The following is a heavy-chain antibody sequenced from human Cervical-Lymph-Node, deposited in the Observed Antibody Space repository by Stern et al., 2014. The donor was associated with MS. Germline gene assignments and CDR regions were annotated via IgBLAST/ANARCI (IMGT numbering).Heavy chain of an antibody. Sequence: QVQLQESGPGLVKPSQTLSLTCTVSGGSVTSGDYYWSWVRQPPGKGLEWSGYIYSVGSTNYNPSLKSPVTISVDTSKNQYSLRLSSLTAADTALYYCANYNSWSGDFIGWIDPWGQGTLVTVSP. CDR3: ANYNSWSGDFIGWIDP. V-gene: IGHV4-30-4*01. D-gene: IGHD3-3*01. J-gene: IGHJ5*02. CDR1: GGSVTSGDYY. CDR2: IYSVGST.